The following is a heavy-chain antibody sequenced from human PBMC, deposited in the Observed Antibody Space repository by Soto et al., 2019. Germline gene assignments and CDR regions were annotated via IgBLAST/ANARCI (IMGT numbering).Heavy chain of an antibody. CDR2: IFYSGST. V-gene: IGHV4-59*08. CDR1: GASISGYY. D-gene: IGHD2-15*01. J-gene: IGHJ6*03. CDR3: ARQGWRYCYMDV. Sequence: PSETLSLTCTVSGASISGYYWSWIRQPPGKGLEWVGYIFYSGSTNYSPSLRSRVTISVDTSKNQFSLKLSSVTAADTAVYYCARQGWRYCYMDVWGKGTTVTVSS.